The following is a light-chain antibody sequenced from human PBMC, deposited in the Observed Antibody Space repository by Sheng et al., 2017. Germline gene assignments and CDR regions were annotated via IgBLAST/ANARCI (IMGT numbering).Light chain of an antibody. V-gene: IGKV1-33*01. CDR2: AAS. J-gene: IGKJ3*01. CDR3: QQYDNLPT. CDR1: QSISSY. Sequence: DIQMTQSPSSLSASVGDRVTITCRASQSISSYLNWYQQKPGKTPNLLIYAASTLQSGVPSRFSGSGSGTDFTFTISSLQPEDIATYYCQQYDNLPTFGPGTKVDIK.